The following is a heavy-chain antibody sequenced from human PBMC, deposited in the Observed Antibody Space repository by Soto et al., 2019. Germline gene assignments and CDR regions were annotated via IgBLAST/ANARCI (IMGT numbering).Heavy chain of an antibody. CDR1: GFNFITLS. CDR2: ISASSSSI. CDR3: VRDAYNRDAFDI. V-gene: IGHV3-21*01. J-gene: IGHJ3*02. D-gene: IGHD1-20*01. Sequence: DVQLVESGGGLVKPGGSLRLSCAASGFNFITLSMNWVRQAPGKGLEWVSSISASSSSIYYAESVKGRFTVSRDNATNSLYLQMNSLTAEDTALYYCVRDAYNRDAFDIWGQGTTVTVSS.